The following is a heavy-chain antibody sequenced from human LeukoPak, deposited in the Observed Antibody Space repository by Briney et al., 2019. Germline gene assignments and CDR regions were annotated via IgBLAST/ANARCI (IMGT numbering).Heavy chain of an antibody. V-gene: IGHV3-23*01. Sequence: PGGSLRLSCAASGFTFSSYAMSWVRQAPGKGLEWVSAISGSGGSTYYADSVKGRFTISRDNSKNTLYLHMNSLRAEDTALYYCAKGSGNGYGSGPFDYWGQGTLVTVSS. J-gene: IGHJ4*02. CDR3: AKGSGNGYGSGPFDY. CDR1: GFTFSSYA. D-gene: IGHD3-10*01. CDR2: ISGSGGST.